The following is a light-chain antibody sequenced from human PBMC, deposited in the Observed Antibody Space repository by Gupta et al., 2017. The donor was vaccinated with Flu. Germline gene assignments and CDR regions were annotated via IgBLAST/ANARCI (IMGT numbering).Light chain of an antibody. CDR3: QQYGSSPKT. J-gene: IGKJ1*01. V-gene: IGKV3-20*01. CDR2: GAS. CDR1: QSVSSSY. Sequence: TQSPGTLSLSPGERATLSCRASQSVSSSYLAWYQQKPGQAPRLLIYGASSRATGIPDRFSGSGSGTDFTLTISRLEPEDFAVYYCQQYGSSPKTFGQGTKVEIK.